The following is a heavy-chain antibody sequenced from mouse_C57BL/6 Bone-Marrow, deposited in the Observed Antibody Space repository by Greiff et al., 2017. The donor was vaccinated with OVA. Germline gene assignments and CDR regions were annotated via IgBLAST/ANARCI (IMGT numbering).Heavy chain of an antibody. CDR1: GYSFTDYN. CDR2: INPNYGTT. CDR3: AFYYGSSYSYFDV. J-gene: IGHJ1*03. D-gene: IGHD1-1*01. Sequence: VQLQQSGPELVKPGASVKISCKASGYSFTDYNMNWVKQSNGKSLEWIGVINPNYGTTSYNQKFKGKATLTVDQSSSTAYMQLNSLTSEDSAVDYGAFYYGSSYSYFDVWGTGTTVTVSS. V-gene: IGHV1-39*01.